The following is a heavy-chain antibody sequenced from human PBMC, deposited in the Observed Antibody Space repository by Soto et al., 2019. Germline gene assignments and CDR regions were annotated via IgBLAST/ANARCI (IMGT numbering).Heavy chain of an antibody. CDR3: AKFFVETGSNSGWPWSFHY. CDR2: ISGSGGTT. V-gene: IGHV3-23*01. CDR1: GFTFSNYA. J-gene: IGHJ4*02. D-gene: IGHD6-25*01. Sequence: EVQLLESGGGLVQPGRSLRLSCAASGFTFSNYAMSWVRQAPGQGLDWVSAISGSGGTTYYADSVKGRFTISRDNSMNTLFLQMNGLRAEDAAVYYWAKFFVETGSNSGWPWSFHYWGQGTLVTVSS.